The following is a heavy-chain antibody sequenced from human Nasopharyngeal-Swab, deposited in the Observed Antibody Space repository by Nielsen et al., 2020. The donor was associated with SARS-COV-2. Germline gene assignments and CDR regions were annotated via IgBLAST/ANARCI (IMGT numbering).Heavy chain of an antibody. CDR2: FDPEDGET. Sequence: ASVKVSCKVSGYTLTELSMHWVRHPPGNRLFLWGGFDPEDGETIYAQKFQGRVTMTEDTSTDTAYMELSSLRSEDTAVYYCRVVPAAMWYYYYGMDVWGQGTTVTVSS. J-gene: IGHJ6*02. CDR3: RVVPAAMWYYYYGMDV. D-gene: IGHD2-2*01. CDR1: GYTLTELS. V-gene: IGHV1-24*01.